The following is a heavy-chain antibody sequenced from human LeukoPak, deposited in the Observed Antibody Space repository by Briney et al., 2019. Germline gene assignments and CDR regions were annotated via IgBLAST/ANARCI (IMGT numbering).Heavy chain of an antibody. Sequence: GGSLRLSCAASGLTFSTYGMHWVRQAPGKGLEWVAVISPDGSKTDSLESVKGRFTVSRDNSNNTLYLQINSVKAEDTAVYFCAKNPISGPQRHYYYGLDVWGQGTSVTVSS. CDR2: ISPDGSKT. D-gene: IGHD6-19*01. CDR3: AKNPISGPQRHYYYGLDV. CDR1: GLTFSTYG. V-gene: IGHV3-30*18. J-gene: IGHJ6*02.